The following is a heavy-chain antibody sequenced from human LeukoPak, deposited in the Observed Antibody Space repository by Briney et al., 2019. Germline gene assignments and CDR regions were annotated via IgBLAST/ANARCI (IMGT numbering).Heavy chain of an antibody. V-gene: IGHV3-48*03. J-gene: IGHJ4*01. CDR3: ARVGRWVPDVPITYFFDS. CDR1: GFTFTSHD. CDR2: ISDAGNTL. D-gene: IGHD4-23*01. Sequence: PGGSLRLSCAASGFTFTSHDMNWDRQAPGKRLEWLAYISDAGNTLYYADSVKGRFTISRDNAKNSLSLQMNSLGVDDTAVYYCARVGRWVPDVPITYFFDSWGHGSPVTVAS.